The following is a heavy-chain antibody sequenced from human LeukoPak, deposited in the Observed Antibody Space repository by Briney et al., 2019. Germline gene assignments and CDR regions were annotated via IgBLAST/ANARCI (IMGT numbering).Heavy chain of an antibody. CDR1: GCTFTSYG. V-gene: IGHV1-18*04. CDR2: ISAYNGNT. CDR3: ARIGSRITMVWGVPFDY. D-gene: IGHD3-10*01. J-gene: IGHJ4*02. Sequence: ASVKVSCKASGCTFTSYGISWVRQAPGQGLEWMGWISAYNGNTNYAQKLQGRVTMTTDTSTSTAYMELRSLRSDDTAVYYCARIGSRITMVWGVPFDYWGQGTLVTVSS.